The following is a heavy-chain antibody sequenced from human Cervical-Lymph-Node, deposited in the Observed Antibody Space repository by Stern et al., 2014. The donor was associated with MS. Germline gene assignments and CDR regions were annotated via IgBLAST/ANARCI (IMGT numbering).Heavy chain of an antibody. D-gene: IGHD3-3*01. J-gene: IGHJ6*02. CDR1: GASVSSGSYY. CDR2: VYYTGTP. V-gene: IGHV4-39*01. Sequence: QVQLQESGPGLVKPSETLSLTCTVSGASVSSGSYYWGWIRQSPGKRLEWIGYVYYTGTPYSNPSLSSRVTISIDTSNNPFFLNLPLGTATDTAVYYCARHDQFLGGMDVWGQGTTVTVSS. CDR3: ARHDQFLGGMDV.